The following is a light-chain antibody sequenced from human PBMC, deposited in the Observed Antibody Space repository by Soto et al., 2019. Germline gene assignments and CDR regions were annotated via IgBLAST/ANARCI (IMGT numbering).Light chain of an antibody. Sequence: DIQITRSPSSLSASVGDRVTITCHASQDITNYLNWYQQKAGIAPKVLISDASNLETGVPPRFSGSGSGTEFTLTISGLQPEDFAKYYCQQYDNLPLTFGPGTKVDIK. CDR3: QQYDNLPLT. J-gene: IGKJ3*01. CDR1: QDITNY. V-gene: IGKV1-33*01. CDR2: DAS.